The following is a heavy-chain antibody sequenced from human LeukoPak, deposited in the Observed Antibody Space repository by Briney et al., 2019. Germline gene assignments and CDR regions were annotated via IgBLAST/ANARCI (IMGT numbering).Heavy chain of an antibody. J-gene: IGHJ6*02. V-gene: IGHV3-23*01. CDR2: ISGSGGST. Sequence: GGSLRLSCAASGFTFSSYAMSWVRQAPGKGLEWVSAISGSGGSTYYADSVKGRFTISRDNSKNTPYLQMNSLRAEDTAVYYCAKDLGRGDYYYYGMDVWGQGTTVTVSS. CDR3: AKDLGRGDYYYYGMDV. CDR1: GFTFSSYA.